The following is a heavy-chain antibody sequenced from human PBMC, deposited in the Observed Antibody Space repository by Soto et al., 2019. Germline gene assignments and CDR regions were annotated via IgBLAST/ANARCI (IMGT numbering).Heavy chain of an antibody. J-gene: IGHJ5*02. CDR2: ISGSGDRT. CDR1: GFTFRNYV. V-gene: IGHV3-23*01. Sequence: GGSLRLSCAVSGFTFRNYVMSWVRQAPGKGLEWVSAISGSGDRTYYADSVKGHFTISRDNSKNTLFLQMNSLRAEDTAVYYCASGLYCSSTSCYLDPWGQGTLVTVPS. D-gene: IGHD2-2*01. CDR3: ASGLYCSSTSCYLDP.